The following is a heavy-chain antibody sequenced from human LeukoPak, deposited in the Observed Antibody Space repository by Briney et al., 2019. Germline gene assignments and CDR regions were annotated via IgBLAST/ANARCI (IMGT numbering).Heavy chain of an antibody. J-gene: IGHJ4*02. CDR1: GGTFSSYA. D-gene: IGHD5-24*01. V-gene: IGHV1-69*05. Sequence: ASVKVSCKASGGTFSSYAISRVRQAPGQGLEWMGGIIPIFGTANYAQKFQGRVTITTDESTSTAYMELSSLRSEDTAVYYCARSEVAQEMATITGKFDYWGQGTLVTVSS. CDR2: IIPIFGTA. CDR3: ARSEVAQEMATITGKFDY.